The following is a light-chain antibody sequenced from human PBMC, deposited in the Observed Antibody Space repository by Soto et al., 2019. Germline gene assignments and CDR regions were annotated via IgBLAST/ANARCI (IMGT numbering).Light chain of an antibody. CDR1: QSVSSSY. J-gene: IGKJ1*01. CDR2: GAS. V-gene: IGKV3-20*01. CDR3: QQYGRSPWT. Sequence: EIVLTQSPGTLSLSPGERATLSCRASQSVSSSYLAWYQQKPGQAPRPLIYGASSRAIGIPDRFSGSGSGTDFTLTISRLEPEDFAVYYCQQYGRSPWTCVQGTKVEIK.